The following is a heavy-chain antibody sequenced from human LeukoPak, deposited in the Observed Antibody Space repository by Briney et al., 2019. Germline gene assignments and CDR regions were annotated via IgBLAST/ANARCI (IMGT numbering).Heavy chain of an antibody. CDR1: GGSVINTNW. Sequence: PSETLSLTCGVSGGSVINTNWWTWVRQPPGKGLEWTGEVHLDGRTNYNPSLESRLTISVDVSENQVSLKLTSVTAADTAVYYCAREGGFYRPLDYSGQGTLVTVSS. V-gene: IGHV4-4*02. D-gene: IGHD3-3*01. CDR2: VHLDGRT. CDR3: AREGGFYRPLDY. J-gene: IGHJ4*02.